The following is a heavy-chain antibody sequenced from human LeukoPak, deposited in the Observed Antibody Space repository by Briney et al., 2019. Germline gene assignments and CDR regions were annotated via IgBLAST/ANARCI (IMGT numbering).Heavy chain of an antibody. J-gene: IGHJ4*02. Sequence: GASEQVSYKACRGTFSSYAISWVRQAPGQGRKWMEGIIPIFGTANYAQKFQGRVTITADKSTSTDYMELISLRSEDTAVYYCARAPYVWGSYRSIYFDYWGQGTRVTVS. D-gene: IGHD3-16*02. V-gene: IGHV1-69*06. CDR1: RGTFSSYA. CDR3: ARAPYVWGSYRSIYFDY. CDR2: IIPIFGTA.